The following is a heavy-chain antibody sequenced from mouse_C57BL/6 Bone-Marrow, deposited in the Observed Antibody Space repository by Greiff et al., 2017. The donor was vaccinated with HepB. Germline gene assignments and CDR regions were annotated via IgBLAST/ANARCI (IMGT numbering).Heavy chain of an antibody. Sequence: EVKLMESGGGLVQPGGSMKLSCAASGFTFSDAWMDWVRQSPEKGLEWVAEIRNKANNHATYYAESVKGRFTISRDDSKSSVYLQMNSLRAEDTGIYYCTRRPPDYYGTAMDYWGQGTSVTVSS. CDR3: TRRPPDYYGTAMDY. CDR2: IRNKANNHAT. D-gene: IGHD1-1*01. J-gene: IGHJ4*01. CDR1: GFTFSDAW. V-gene: IGHV6-6*01.